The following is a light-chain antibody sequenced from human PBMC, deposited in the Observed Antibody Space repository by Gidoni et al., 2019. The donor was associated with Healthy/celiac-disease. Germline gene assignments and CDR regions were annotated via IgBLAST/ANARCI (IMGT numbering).Light chain of an antibody. V-gene: IGKV1-8*01. J-gene: IGKJ1*01. CDR1: QGISRY. Sequence: AIRMTQSPSSFSASTGDRVTITCRASQGISRYSAWYQQKPGKAPKLLIYAASTLQSGVPSRFSGGGPGTEFTLSISCLQSEDFATYDYQLYYSYPQTFGQGTKVEIK. CDR2: AAS. CDR3: QLYYSYPQT.